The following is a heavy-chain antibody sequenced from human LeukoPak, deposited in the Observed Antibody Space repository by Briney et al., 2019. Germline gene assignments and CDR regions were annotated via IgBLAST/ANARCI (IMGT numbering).Heavy chain of an antibody. D-gene: IGHD3-16*01. V-gene: IGHV3-21*01. Sequence: PGGSLRLSCAASGFTFSSYSMNWVRQAPGKGLEWVSSISSSSSYIYYADSVKGRFTISRDNAKNSLYLQMNSLRAEDTAVYYCARDTYYDYVWGSWPTYYYYYYMDVWGKGTTVTVPS. CDR3: ARDTYYDYVWGSWPTYYYYYYMDV. CDR2: ISSSSSYI. CDR1: GFTFSSYS. J-gene: IGHJ6*03.